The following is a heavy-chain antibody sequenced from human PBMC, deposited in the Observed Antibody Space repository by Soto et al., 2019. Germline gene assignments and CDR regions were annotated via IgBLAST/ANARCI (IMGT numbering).Heavy chain of an antibody. V-gene: IGHV1-18*04. CDR2: ISAYNGNT. CDR1: GYTFTGYY. CDR3: ARVRARYDYGDY. Sequence: ASVKVSCKASGYTFTGYYMHWVRQAPGQGLEWMGWISAYNGNTNYAQKLQGRVTMTTDTPTSTAYMELRSLRSDDTAVYYCARVRARYDYGDYWGQGTLVTVSS. J-gene: IGHJ4*02. D-gene: IGHD2-15*01.